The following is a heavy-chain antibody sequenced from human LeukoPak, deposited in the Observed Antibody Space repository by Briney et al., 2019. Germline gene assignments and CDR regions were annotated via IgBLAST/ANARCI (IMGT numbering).Heavy chain of an antibody. J-gene: IGHJ4*02. D-gene: IGHD2-21*02. Sequence: GASVTVSCKASGYAFTSYHMHWVRQAPGQGLEWMGIINPSGGSTSYAQKFQGRVTMTRDTSTSTVYMELSSLRSEDTAVYYCARADLSGFDYWGQGTLVPVSS. CDR2: INPSGGST. CDR3: ARADLSGFDY. V-gene: IGHV1-46*01. CDR1: GYAFTSYH.